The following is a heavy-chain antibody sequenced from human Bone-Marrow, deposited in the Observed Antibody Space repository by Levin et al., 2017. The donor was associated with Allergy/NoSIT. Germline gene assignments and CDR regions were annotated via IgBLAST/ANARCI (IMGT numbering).Heavy chain of an antibody. CDR2: IYWDDDK. Sequence: SGPTLVKPTQTLTLTCTFSGFSLSSNGVGVGWIRQAPGKALEWLALIYWDDDKRYSPSLKSRLNITKDTSKNQVVLTMTNLAPVDTGTYYCAHHKFWFGEFPFDFWGRGSLVTVSS. CDR1: GFSLSSNGVG. J-gene: IGHJ4*02. V-gene: IGHV2-5*02. D-gene: IGHD3-10*01. CDR3: AHHKFWFGEFPFDF.